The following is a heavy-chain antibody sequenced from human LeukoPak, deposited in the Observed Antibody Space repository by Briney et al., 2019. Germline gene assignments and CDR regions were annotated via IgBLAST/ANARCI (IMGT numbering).Heavy chain of an antibody. D-gene: IGHD5-24*01. J-gene: IGHJ4*02. CDR1: GGSISSGSYY. CDR2: IYTSGST. V-gene: IGHV4-61*02. CDR3: ARHLGGHGD. Sequence: PSETLSLTCTVSGGSISSGSYYWSWIRQPAGKGLEWIGRIYTSGSTNYNPSLKSRVTISVDTSKNQFSLKLSSVTAADTAVYYCARHLGGHGDWAQGTLVTVPS.